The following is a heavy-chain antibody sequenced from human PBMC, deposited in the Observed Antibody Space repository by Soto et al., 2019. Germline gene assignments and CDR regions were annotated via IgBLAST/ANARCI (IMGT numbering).Heavy chain of an antibody. CDR1: GFSLTTRELC. D-gene: IGHD6-13*01. J-gene: IGHJ5*02. Sequence: ESGPTLVNPTQTLTLTCTFSGFSLTTRELCVSWIRQPPGKALEWLALINGEDDKFYSPSLRTRVTISKDTSRNQVTLTMTNVNPADTATYYCSRIERCIAEAEYWFDPWGQGSLVTVSS. CDR3: SRIERCIAEAEYWFDP. CDR2: INGEDDK. V-gene: IGHV2-70*01.